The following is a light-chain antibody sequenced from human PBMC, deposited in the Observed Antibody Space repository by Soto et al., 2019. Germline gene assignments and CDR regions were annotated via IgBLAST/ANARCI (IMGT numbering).Light chain of an antibody. J-gene: IGKJ1*01. V-gene: IGKV3-20*01. CDR2: SAS. Sequence: EVVLTQSPGTLSLSPGERVTLSCRASQSVASSYLAWYQQKPGRAPRLLFYSASSRATGIPDRFSGSGSGTDFTLTISRLEPEDFAVYYCQQYHNWPAFGQGTKVEIK. CDR1: QSVASSY. CDR3: QQYHNWPA.